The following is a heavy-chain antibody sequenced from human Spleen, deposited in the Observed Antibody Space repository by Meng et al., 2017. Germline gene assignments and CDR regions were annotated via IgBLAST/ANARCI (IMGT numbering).Heavy chain of an antibody. J-gene: IGHJ3*02. V-gene: IGHV4-28*01. CDR2: IHYSGST. Sequence: SETLSLTCTVSDYSLSSGYWWGWIRQPPGKGLEWIGYIHYSGSTNYNSSLKSRVTISVDKSKNQFSLKLSSVTAADTAVYYCADTYYYDSSGYYWDDAFDIWGQGTMVTVSS. CDR1: DYSLSSGYW. D-gene: IGHD3-22*01. CDR3: ADTYYYDSSGYYWDDAFDI.